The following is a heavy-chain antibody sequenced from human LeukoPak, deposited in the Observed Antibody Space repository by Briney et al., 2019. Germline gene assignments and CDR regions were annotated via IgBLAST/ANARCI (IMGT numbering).Heavy chain of an antibody. CDR2: IYYSGST. CDR3: ARAGIDYYDILTGYGYYYMDV. V-gene: IGHV4-39*07. J-gene: IGHJ6*03. Sequence: SETLSLTCTVSGGSISSSSYYWGWIRQPPGKGLEWIGSIYYSGSTYYNPSLKSRVTISVDTSKNQFSLKLSSVTAADTAVYYCARAGIDYYDILTGYGYYYMDVWGKGTTVTISS. D-gene: IGHD3-9*01. CDR1: GGSISSSSYY.